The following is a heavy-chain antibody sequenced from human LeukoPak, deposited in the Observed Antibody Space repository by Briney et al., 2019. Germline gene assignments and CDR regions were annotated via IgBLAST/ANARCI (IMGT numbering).Heavy chain of an antibody. V-gene: IGHV1-2*02. CDR3: ARTTALTNYYMDV. D-gene: IGHD2-21*02. CDR2: IDPNSGNT. Sequence: ASVMVSCKASRYTFTAYYIHWVRQAPGQGLEWMGWIDPNSGNTVYAQQFQDRVTMTRDTSISTAYMELSRLTSDDTAVYYCARTTALTNYYMDVWGKGTTVTVSS. J-gene: IGHJ6*03. CDR1: RYTFTAYY.